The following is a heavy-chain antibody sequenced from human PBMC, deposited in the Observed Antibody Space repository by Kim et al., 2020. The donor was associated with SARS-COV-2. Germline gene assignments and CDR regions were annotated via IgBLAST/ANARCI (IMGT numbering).Heavy chain of an antibody. V-gene: IGHV4-30-4*01. CDR3: AREGSYDFWSGEDAFDI. D-gene: IGHD3-3*01. CDR1: GGSISSVDYY. Sequence: SETLSLTCTVSGGSISSVDYYWSWIRQPPGKGLEWIGYIYYSGSTYYNPSLKSRVTISVDTSKNQFSLKLSSVTAADTAVYYCAREGSYDFWSGEDAFDIWGQGTMVTVSS. J-gene: IGHJ3*02. CDR2: IYYSGST.